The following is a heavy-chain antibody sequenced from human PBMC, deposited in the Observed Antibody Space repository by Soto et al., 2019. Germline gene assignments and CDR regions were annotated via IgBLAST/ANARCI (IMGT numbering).Heavy chain of an antibody. V-gene: IGHV3-7*01. CDR2: IKQDGNEK. CDR1: GFTFSSYW. Sequence: GGSLRLSCAASGFTFSSYWMSWVRQAPGKGLDWVANIKQDGNEKYYVDSVKGRFSISRDNAKNSLYLQMNSLRAEETAVYYCARRLADAFDICGQGTMVTVSS. CDR3: ARRLADAFDI. J-gene: IGHJ3*02. D-gene: IGHD6-25*01.